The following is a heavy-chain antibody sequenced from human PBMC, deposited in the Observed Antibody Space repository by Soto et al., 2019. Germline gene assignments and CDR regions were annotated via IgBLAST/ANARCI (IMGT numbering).Heavy chain of an antibody. J-gene: IGHJ4*02. V-gene: IGHV3-23*01. D-gene: IGHD6-19*01. CDR3: AMIQIAVAGTIPLPFDY. Sequence: GGSLRLSCAASGFTFSSYAMSWVRQAPGKGLEWVSAISGSGGSTYYADSVKGRFTISRDSSKNTLYLQMNSLRAEDTAVYYCAMIQIAVAGTIPLPFDYWGQGTLVTSPQ. CDR2: ISGSGGST. CDR1: GFTFSSYA.